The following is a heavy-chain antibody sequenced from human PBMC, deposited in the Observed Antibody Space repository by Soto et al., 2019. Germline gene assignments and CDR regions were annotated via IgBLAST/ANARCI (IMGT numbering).Heavy chain of an antibody. CDR2: ISAYNGNT. D-gene: IGHD3-3*01. V-gene: IGHV1-18*04. J-gene: IGHJ4*02. CDR3: ARGSDYDFWSGYVYFDY. Sequence: GASVKVSCKASGYTFTSYGISWVRQAPGQGLEWMGWISAYNGNTNYAQKLQGRVTMTTDTSTSTAYMELRSLRSDDTAVYYCARGSDYDFWSGYVYFDYWGQGTLVTVSS. CDR1: GYTFTSYG.